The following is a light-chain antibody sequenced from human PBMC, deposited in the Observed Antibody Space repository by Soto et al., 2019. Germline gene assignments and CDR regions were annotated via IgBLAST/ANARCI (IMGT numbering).Light chain of an antibody. CDR2: DAS. CDR3: QQRSNWLT. J-gene: IGKJ4*01. Sequence: EIVLTQSPATLSLSPGERATLSYRASQSVSNYLAWYQQKPGQAPRLLIYDASNRATGIPARFSGSGSGTDFTLTISSLEPEDFAVYYCQQRSNWLTFGGGTKVEI. CDR1: QSVSNY. V-gene: IGKV3-11*01.